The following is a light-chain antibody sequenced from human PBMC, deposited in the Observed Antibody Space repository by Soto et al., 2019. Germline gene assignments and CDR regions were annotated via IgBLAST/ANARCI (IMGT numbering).Light chain of an antibody. V-gene: IGKV3-15*01. CDR3: QQYNNWWT. CDR1: QSISSS. CDR2: GAS. J-gene: IGKJ1*01. Sequence: EIVMTQSPVTLSMSPGERATLSCRAGQSISSSLAWYQQKPGQPPRLLIYGASTRATGIPARFTGSGSGTEFTLTISSLQFDDSAVYYCQQYNNWWTFGQGTKG.